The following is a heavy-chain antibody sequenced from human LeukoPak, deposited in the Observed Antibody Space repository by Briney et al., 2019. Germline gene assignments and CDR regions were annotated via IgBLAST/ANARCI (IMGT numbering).Heavy chain of an antibody. CDR2: ISSSDSTR. CDR3: AREIVSAVAGNFDY. J-gene: IGHJ4*02. Sequence: GGSLRLSCVASGFTFSSYEMNWVCQAPGKGLEWVSYISSSDSTRTYADSVKGRFTISRDIAKNSLYLEMNSLRAEDTAVYYCAREIVSAVAGNFDYWGQGTLVTVSS. D-gene: IGHD6-19*01. CDR1: GFTFSSYE. V-gene: IGHV3-48*03.